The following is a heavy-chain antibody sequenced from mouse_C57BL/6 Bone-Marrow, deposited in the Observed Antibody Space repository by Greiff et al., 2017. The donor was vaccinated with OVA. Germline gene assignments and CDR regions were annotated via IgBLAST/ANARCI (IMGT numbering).Heavy chain of an antibody. D-gene: IGHD2-1*01. CDR2: ISNLAYSI. J-gene: IGHJ4*01. CDR1: GFTFSDYG. V-gene: IGHV5-15*01. CDR3: ATLYPYYAMDY. Sequence: VQLKESGGGLVQPGGSLKLSCAASGFTFSDYGMAWVRQAPRKGPEWVAFISNLAYSIYYADTVTGRFTISRENAKNTLYLEMSSLRSEDTAMYYCATLYPYYAMDYWGQGTSVTVSS.